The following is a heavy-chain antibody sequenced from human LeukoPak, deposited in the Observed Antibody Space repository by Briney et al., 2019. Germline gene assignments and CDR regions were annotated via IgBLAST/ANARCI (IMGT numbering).Heavy chain of an antibody. CDR1: GFTFSSYA. V-gene: IGHV3-23*01. J-gene: IGHJ3*02. CDR2: ISGSGGST. Sequence: TGGSLRLSCAASGFTFSSYAMSWVRQAPGKGLEWVSAISGSGGSTYYADSVKGRFTISRDNSKNTLYLQMNSLRAEDTAVYYCARAADIWGTKPAPFSDAFDIWGQGTMVTVSS. D-gene: IGHD3-16*01. CDR3: ARAADIWGTKPAPFSDAFDI.